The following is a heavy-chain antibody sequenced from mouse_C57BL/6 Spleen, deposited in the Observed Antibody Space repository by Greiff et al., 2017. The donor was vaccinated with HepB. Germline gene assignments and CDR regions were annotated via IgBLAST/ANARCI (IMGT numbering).Heavy chain of an antibody. CDR3: TRDLGLAYFDY. D-gene: IGHD3-1*01. V-gene: IGHV5-9-1*02. CDR1: GFTFSSYA. CDR2: ISSGGDYI. Sequence: EVQRVESGEGLVKPGGSLKLSCAASGFTFSSYAMSWVRQTPEKRLEWVAYISSGGDYIYYADTVKGRFTISRDNARNTLYLQMSSLKSEDTAMYYCTRDLGLAYFDYWGQGTTLTVSS. J-gene: IGHJ2*01.